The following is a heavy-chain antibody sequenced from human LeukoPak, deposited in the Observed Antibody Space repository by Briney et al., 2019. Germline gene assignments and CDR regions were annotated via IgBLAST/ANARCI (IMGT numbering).Heavy chain of an antibody. CDR1: GGSISSSTYY. J-gene: IGHJ4*02. D-gene: IGHD3-22*01. Sequence: ETLSLTCTVSGGSISSSTYYWGWIRQPPGKGLEWVSAISGNGGSTYYADSVKGRFTISRDNSKNTLYLQMNSLRAEDTAVYYCAKDLHAFYDSSGYFDYWGQGTLVTVSS. CDR2: ISGNGGST. CDR3: AKDLHAFYDSSGYFDY. V-gene: IGHV3-23*01.